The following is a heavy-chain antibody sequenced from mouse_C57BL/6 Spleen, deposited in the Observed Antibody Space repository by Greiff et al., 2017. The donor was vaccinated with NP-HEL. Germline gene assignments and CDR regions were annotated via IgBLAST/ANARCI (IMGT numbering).Heavy chain of an antibody. CDR3: ARPPHYSNYEGSY. D-gene: IGHD2-5*01. V-gene: IGHV1-64*01. CDR1: GYTFTSYW. J-gene: IGHJ2*01. CDR2: IHPNSGST. Sequence: QVQLQQPGAELVKPGASVKLSCKASGYTFTSYWMHWVKQRPGQGLEWIGMIHPNSGSTNYNEKFKGKATLTVDTSSSTAYMQLSSLTSEDSAVYYCARPPHYSNYEGSYWGQGTTLTVSS.